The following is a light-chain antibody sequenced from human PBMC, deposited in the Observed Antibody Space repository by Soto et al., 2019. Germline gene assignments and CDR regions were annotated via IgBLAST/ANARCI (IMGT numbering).Light chain of an antibody. V-gene: IGKV3-20*01. J-gene: IGKJ5*01. CDR2: GAS. CDR1: QSVSSSY. Sequence: EIVLTQSPGTLSLSPGGRATLSCRASQSVSSSYLAWYQQKPGQAPRLLIYGASSRATGIPDRFSGSGSGTDFTLTISGLEPEDFAVYYCQQYGSSPPVTFGQGTRLEIK. CDR3: QQYGSSPPVT.